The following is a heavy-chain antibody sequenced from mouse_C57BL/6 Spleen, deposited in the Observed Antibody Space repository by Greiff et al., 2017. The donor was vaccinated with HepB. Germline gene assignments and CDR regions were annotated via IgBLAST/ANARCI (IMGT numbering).Heavy chain of an antibody. Sequence: VQLQQSGPELVKPGASVKISCKASGYTFTDYYMNWVKQSHGKSLEWIGDINPNNGGTSYNQKFKGKATLTVDKSSSTAYMELRSLTSEDSAVYYCASYYYGSSYGGFDYWGQGTTLTVSS. CDR3: ASYYYGSSYGGFDY. J-gene: IGHJ2*01. D-gene: IGHD1-1*01. CDR1: GYTFTDYY. CDR2: INPNNGGT. V-gene: IGHV1-26*01.